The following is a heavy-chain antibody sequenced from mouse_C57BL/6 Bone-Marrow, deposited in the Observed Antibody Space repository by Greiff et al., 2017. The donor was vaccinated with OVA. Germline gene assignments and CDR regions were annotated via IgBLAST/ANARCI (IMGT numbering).Heavy chain of an antibody. CDR2: ISDGGSYT. V-gene: IGHV5-4*01. CDR1: GFTFSSYA. D-gene: IGHD2-2*01. J-gene: IGHJ3*01. CDR3: ARDTVTGAFAY. Sequence: EVKLVESGGGLVKPGGSLKLSCAASGFTFSSYAMSWVRQTPEKRLEWVATISDGGSYTYYPDNVKGRFTISRDNAKNNLYLQMSHLKSEDTAMYYCARDTVTGAFAYWGQGTLVTVSA.